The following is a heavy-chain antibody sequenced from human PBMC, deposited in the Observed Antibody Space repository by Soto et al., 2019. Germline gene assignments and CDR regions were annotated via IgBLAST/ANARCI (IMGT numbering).Heavy chain of an antibody. CDR3: ARGVRITMVRGGKKPVPVAFDI. D-gene: IGHD3-10*01. CDR2: INHSGST. CDR1: GGSFSGYY. V-gene: IGHV4-34*01. J-gene: IGHJ3*02. Sequence: SETLSLTCAVYGGSFSGYYWSWIRQPPGKGLEWIGEINHSGSTNYNPSLKGRVTISVDTSKNQFSLKLSSVTAADTAVYYCARGVRITMVRGGKKPVPVAFDIWGQGTMVTVSS.